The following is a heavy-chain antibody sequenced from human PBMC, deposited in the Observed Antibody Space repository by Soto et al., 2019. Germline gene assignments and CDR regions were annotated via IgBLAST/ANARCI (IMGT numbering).Heavy chain of an antibody. CDR1: GGSISSGDYY. J-gene: IGHJ5*02. V-gene: IGHV4-30-4*01. CDR3: ARDGDDYGGNSGWFDP. CDR2: IYYSGST. Sequence: QVQLQESGPGLVKPSQTLSLTCTVSGGSISSGDYYWSWIRQPPGKGLEWIGCIYYSGSTYYNPSLKSRVTISVDTSKNQFSLKLSSVTAADTAVYYCARDGDDYGGNSGWFDPWGQGTLVTVSS. D-gene: IGHD4-17*01.